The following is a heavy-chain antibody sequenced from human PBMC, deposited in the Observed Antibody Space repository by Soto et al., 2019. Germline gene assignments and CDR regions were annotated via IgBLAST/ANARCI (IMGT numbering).Heavy chain of an antibody. CDR2: IYATGTT. CDR1: GASISGFY. V-gene: IGHV4-4*07. J-gene: IGHJ5*02. CDR3: VRDGTKTLRDWFDP. D-gene: IGHD1-1*01. Sequence: SETLSLTCTVSGASISGFYWSWIRKSAGKGLEWIGRIYATGTTDYNPSLKSRVMMSVDTSKKQFALKLRSVTAADTAVYYCVRDGTKTLRDWFDPWGQGISVTVSS.